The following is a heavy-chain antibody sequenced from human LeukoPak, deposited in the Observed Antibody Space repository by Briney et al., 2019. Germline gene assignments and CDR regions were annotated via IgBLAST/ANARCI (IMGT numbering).Heavy chain of an antibody. CDR1: GYTFTGYY. D-gene: IGHD3-10*01. J-gene: IGHJ6*03. V-gene: IGHV1-2*02. Sequence: ASVKVSRKASGYTFTGYYMHWVRQAPGQGLEWMGWINPQSGGTNYAQKFQGRVTMTRDTSISTAYMELSRLRSDDTAVYYCARSGGDIWFGELSSYYYYMDVWGKGTTVTVSS. CDR2: INPQSGGT. CDR3: ARSGGDIWFGELSSYYYYMDV.